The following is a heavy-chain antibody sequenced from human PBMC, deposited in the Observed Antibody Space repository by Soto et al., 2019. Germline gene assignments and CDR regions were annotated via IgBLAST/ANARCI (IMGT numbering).Heavy chain of an antibody. J-gene: IGHJ5*02. Sequence: LSLTCTVSGGSIRSYYWSWIRQPPGKGLEWMGYIYNRGSTNYNPSLRSRVTISVDTSKNQISLKLASVTAADTAMYYCARGSVLGWFDPWGQGILVTVSS. V-gene: IGHV4-59*01. CDR3: ARGSVLGWFDP. CDR1: GGSIRSYY. D-gene: IGHD6-6*01. CDR2: IYNRGST.